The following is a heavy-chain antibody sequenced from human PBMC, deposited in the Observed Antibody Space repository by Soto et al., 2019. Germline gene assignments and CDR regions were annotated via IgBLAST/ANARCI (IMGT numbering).Heavy chain of an antibody. CDR1: GFTFSSYG. V-gene: IGHV3-30*03. D-gene: IGHD3-10*01. J-gene: IGHJ6*02. Sequence: GGSLRLSCAASGFTFSSYGMHWVRQAPGKGLEWVAVISYDGSNKYYADSVKGRFTISRDNSKNTLYLQMNSLRAEDTAVYYCARSYGSGSYQNYYYYYGMDVWGQGTTVTVSS. CDR2: ISYDGSNK. CDR3: ARSYGSGSYQNYYYYYGMDV.